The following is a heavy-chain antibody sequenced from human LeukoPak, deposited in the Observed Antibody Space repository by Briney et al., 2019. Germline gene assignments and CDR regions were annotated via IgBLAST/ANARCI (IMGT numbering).Heavy chain of an antibody. D-gene: IGHD6-19*01. Sequence: GESLKISCKGSGDSFISYWSGWGSQMRGKGLEWMGSIYPGDSDTPYTPSFHGQVTISADKSLSTAYLQWSSLKASHTAMYYCARRLGIAVAGTLDYWGQGTLVTVSS. CDR2: IYPGDSDT. CDR1: GDSFISYW. J-gene: IGHJ4*02. V-gene: IGHV5-51*01. CDR3: ARRLGIAVAGTLDY.